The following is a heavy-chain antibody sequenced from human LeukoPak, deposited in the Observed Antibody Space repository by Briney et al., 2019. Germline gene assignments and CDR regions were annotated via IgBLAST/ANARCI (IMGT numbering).Heavy chain of an antibody. CDR1: GFTSSNYG. D-gene: IGHD3-10*01. V-gene: IGHV3-30*18. Sequence: QPGRSLRLSCAASGFTSSNYGMNWVRQAPGKGLEWVAIISNDGSNKYYADSVKGRFTISRDNSKNTLYLQMNSLRAEDTAVYYCAKGDIFAYGSGSLGWGPYFDYWGQGTLVTVSS. J-gene: IGHJ4*02. CDR3: AKGDIFAYGSGSLGWGPYFDY. CDR2: ISNDGSNK.